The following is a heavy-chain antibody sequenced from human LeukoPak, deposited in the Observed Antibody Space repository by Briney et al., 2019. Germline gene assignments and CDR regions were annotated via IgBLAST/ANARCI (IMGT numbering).Heavy chain of an antibody. J-gene: IGHJ4*02. CDR2: IDYSGGNT. CDR3: AKAPLGRCTGAICYSFDY. Sequence: GGSLRLSCKASGFTLSSYEMSWIRQAPGKGLEWVSSIDYSGGNTHYADSVKGRFTISRDNSKNTLYLQMNSLRAEDAAVYYCAKAPLGRCTGAICYSFDYWGQGTLVTVSS. V-gene: IGHV3-23*01. CDR1: GFTLSSYE. D-gene: IGHD2-8*02.